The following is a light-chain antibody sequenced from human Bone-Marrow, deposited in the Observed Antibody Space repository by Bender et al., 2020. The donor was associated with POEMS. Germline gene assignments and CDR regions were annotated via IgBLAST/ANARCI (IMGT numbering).Light chain of an antibody. CDR2: EVT. CDR3: CSYAGPTTVI. CDR1: GSDVGSYNL. Sequence: QSALTQPASVSGAPGQSITISCAGSGSDVGSYNLVSWYQLLPGKAPRLIIFEVTKRPAGLSSRFSGSKSANAAPLTSSGLQSEDEAHYCCCSYAGPTTVIFGGGTRLTVL. V-gene: IGLV2-23*02. J-gene: IGLJ2*01.